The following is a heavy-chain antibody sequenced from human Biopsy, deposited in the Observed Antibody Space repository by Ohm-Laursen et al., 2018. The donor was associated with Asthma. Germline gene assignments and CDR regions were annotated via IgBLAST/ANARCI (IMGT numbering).Heavy chain of an antibody. Sequence: SLRLSCAPSGFTFSSHGMHRVRQAPGKALEWVAVISYDGSNKYYADSVNGRFTISRDNSKNTLYLQMNSLRAEDTAVYYCARDGADCSSTSCYGGDCYYYYGMDVWGQGTTVTVSS. CDR3: ARDGADCSSTSCYGGDCYYYYGMDV. V-gene: IGHV3-30*03. D-gene: IGHD2-2*01. CDR1: GFTFSSHG. J-gene: IGHJ6*02. CDR2: ISYDGSNK.